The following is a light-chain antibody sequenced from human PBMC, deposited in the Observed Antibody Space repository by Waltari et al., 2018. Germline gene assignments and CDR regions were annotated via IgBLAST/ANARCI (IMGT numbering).Light chain of an antibody. CDR1: QSVSSY. V-gene: IGKV3-11*01. J-gene: IGKJ4*01. CDR2: DAS. CDR3: QQRTNWPLT. Sequence: EIVLTQSSATLSLSPGDRATLSCRASQSVSSYLARFQQKPGQAPRLLSYDASNRATGSPARLSGSGSGTDFTLPISSLEPEDFAVYYCQQRTNWPLTFGGGTKVEIK.